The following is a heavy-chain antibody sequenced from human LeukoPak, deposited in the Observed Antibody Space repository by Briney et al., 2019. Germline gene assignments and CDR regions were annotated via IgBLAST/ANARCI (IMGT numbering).Heavy chain of an antibody. Sequence: TSETLSLTCTVSGGSISSYYWSWIRQPPGKGLEWIGYIYYSGSTNYNPSLKSRATISVDTSKNQFSLKLSSVTAADTAVYYCARYRGNSNGGFDPWGQGTLVTVSS. CDR3: ARYRGNSNGGFDP. CDR2: IYYSGST. D-gene: IGHD4-23*01. V-gene: IGHV4-59*01. CDR1: GGSISSYY. J-gene: IGHJ5*02.